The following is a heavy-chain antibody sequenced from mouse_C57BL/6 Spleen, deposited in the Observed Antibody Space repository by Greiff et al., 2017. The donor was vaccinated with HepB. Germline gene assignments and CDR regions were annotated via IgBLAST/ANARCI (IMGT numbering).Heavy chain of an antibody. CDR3: VVGYDYDSYWYFDV. D-gene: IGHD2-4*01. V-gene: IGHV1-18*01. Sequence: EVQLQESGPELVKPGASVKIPCKASGYTFTDYNMDWVKQSHGKSLEWIGDINPNNGGTIYNQKFKGKATLTVDKSSSTAYMELRSLTSEDTAVYYCVVGYDYDSYWYFDVWGTGTTVTVSS. CDR2: INPNNGGT. CDR1: GYTFTDYN. J-gene: IGHJ1*03.